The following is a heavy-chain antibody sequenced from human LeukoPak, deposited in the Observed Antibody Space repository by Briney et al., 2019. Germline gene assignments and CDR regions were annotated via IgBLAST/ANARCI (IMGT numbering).Heavy chain of an antibody. J-gene: IGHJ3*02. CDR2: TYYSGST. Sequence: SETLSLTCTVSGGSISSSSYYRGWIRQPPGKGLEWIGSTYYSGSTYYNPSLKGRVTISVDTSKNQFSLKLSSVTAADTAVYYCARTMIVVVISNDAFDIWGQGTMVTVSS. D-gene: IGHD3-22*01. CDR1: GGSISSSSYY. CDR3: ARTMIVVVISNDAFDI. V-gene: IGHV4-39*01.